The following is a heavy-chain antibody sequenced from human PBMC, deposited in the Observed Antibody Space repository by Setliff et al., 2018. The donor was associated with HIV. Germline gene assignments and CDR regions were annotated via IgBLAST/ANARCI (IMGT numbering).Heavy chain of an antibody. D-gene: IGHD2-2*01. CDR3: ARQVVPVDMEADAFNV. CDR1: GFSFSNYG. J-gene: IGHJ3*01. Sequence: GGSLRLSCVASGFSFSNYGMHWVRQAPGKGLEWVAVMLYDGSDRYYADSVKGRFTISRDNSKKTLYLQMNSLRAEDTALYYCARQVVPVDMEADAFNVWGQGTVVTVS. CDR2: MLYDGSDR. V-gene: IGHV3-30*03.